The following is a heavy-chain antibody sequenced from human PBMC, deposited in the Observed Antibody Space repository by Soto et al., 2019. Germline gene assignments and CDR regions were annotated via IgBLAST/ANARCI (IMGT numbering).Heavy chain of an antibody. CDR1: GFTFSDYN. Sequence: EVQLVESGGGLVQPGGSLRLSCAASGFTFSDYNMIWVGQAPGKGLQWVSYIDIFSATIYYADSVRGRFTISRDNAKNTLYLQMSSLRDEDTAVYYCARDGVAEIDYWGQGTLVTVSS. V-gene: IGHV3-48*02. CDR3: ARDGVAEIDY. J-gene: IGHJ4*02. CDR2: IDIFSATI. D-gene: IGHD2-15*01.